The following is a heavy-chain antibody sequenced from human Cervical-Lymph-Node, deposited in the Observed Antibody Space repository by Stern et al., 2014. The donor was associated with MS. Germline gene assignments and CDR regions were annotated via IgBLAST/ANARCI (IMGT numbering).Heavy chain of an antibody. CDR2: ISGSGINT. D-gene: IGHD3-10*01. V-gene: IGHV3-23*04. Sequence: EDQLVESGGGLVQPGGSLRLSCAVFGFTFSDYAMSWVRQAPGKGLEWVSAISGSGINTYYADSVKGRFTISRDNSKNTMNLQMNSLRAEDTAVYYCAKGLNYYGSGSQDYWGQGTLVTVSS. CDR3: AKGLNYYGSGSQDY. CDR1: GFTFSDYA. J-gene: IGHJ4*02.